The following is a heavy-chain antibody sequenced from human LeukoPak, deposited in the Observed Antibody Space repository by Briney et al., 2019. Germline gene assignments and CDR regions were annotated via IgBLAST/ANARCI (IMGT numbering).Heavy chain of an antibody. V-gene: IGHV3-23*01. D-gene: IGHD3-16*02. J-gene: IGHJ4*02. Sequence: GGSLRLSCAASGFTFSTYWMSWVRQAPGKGLEWVSTISAGGGNTHYADSVKGRFTISRDNSKNTLYLQMNSLRAEDTAVYYCAKETEDPMITFGGVIVISPPYYFDYWGQGTLVTVSS. CDR3: AKETEDPMITFGGVIVISPPYYFDY. CDR2: ISAGGGNT. CDR1: GFTFSTYW.